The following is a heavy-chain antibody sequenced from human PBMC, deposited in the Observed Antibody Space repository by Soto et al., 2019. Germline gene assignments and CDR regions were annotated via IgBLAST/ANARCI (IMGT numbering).Heavy chain of an antibody. Sequence: QVQLRESGPGLVKPSETLSLTCTVSGGSISSYYWSWIRQPPGKGLEWIGYIYYSGSTNYNPSLKLRVTTSVATSKNQFPLKLSSVTAADTAVYYCALPHGGSSGWDNWFDPWGQGTLVPVSS. CDR2: IYYSGST. CDR1: GGSISSYY. D-gene: IGHD6-25*01. J-gene: IGHJ5*02. V-gene: IGHV4-59*01. CDR3: ALPHGGSSGWDNWFDP.